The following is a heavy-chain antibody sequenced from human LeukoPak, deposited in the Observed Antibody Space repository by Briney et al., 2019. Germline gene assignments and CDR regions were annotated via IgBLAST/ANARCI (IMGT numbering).Heavy chain of an antibody. CDR2: IIPIFGTA. CDR1: GFRFTSYD. V-gene: IGHV1-69*13. D-gene: IGHD3-22*01. CDR3: ARSKDAYYYDSSGSRFDY. Sequence: SVKVSCKASGFRFTSYDFNWVRQAPGQGLEWMGGIIPIFGTANYAQKFQGRVTITADESTSTAYMELSSLRSEDTAVYYCARSKDAYYYDSSGSRFDYWGQGTLVTVSS. J-gene: IGHJ4*02.